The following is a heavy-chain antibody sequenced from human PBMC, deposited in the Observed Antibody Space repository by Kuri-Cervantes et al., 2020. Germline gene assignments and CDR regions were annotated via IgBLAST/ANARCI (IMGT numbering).Heavy chain of an antibody. V-gene: IGHV3-23*01. Sequence: ETLSLTCAVYGGSFSGYYWSWIRQPPGKGLEWVSGISGSSGSTYYADSVKGRFTISRDNSKNTLYLQMNSPRAEDTAVYYCARDHYSAGWYDIGAFDIWGQGTMVTVSS. J-gene: IGHJ3*02. CDR2: ISGSSGST. CDR1: GGSFSGYY. CDR3: ARDHYSAGWYDIGAFDI. D-gene: IGHD6-19*01.